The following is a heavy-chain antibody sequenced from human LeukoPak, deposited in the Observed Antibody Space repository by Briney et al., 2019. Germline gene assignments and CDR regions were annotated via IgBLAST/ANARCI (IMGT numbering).Heavy chain of an antibody. V-gene: IGHV3-30*04. J-gene: IGHJ4*02. CDR3: ASPYDSSGTHYFDY. CDR2: ISYYGSNK. Sequence: PGRSLRLSCAASGFTFSSYAMHWVRQAPGKGLEGVAVISYYGSNKYYADSVKGRFTISRDNSKNTLYLQMNSLRAEDTAVYYCASPYDSSGTHYFDYWGQGTLVTVSS. CDR1: GFTFSSYA. D-gene: IGHD3-22*01.